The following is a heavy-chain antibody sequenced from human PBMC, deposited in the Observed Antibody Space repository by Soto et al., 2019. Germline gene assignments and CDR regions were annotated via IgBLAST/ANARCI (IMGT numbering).Heavy chain of an antibody. J-gene: IGHJ5*02. CDR2: IHYSGQT. Sequence: SETLSLTCAVFGGSISNGDYYWSWIRQPPGKGLECIGYIHYSGQTYYHPSLKSRITISVDTSKNQFSLQLNSVTAADTAVYYCVRTPIIFYDKGTSPIWFDPWGQGTLVTVPS. CDR3: VRTPIIFYDKGTSPIWFDP. D-gene: IGHD3-16*01. CDR1: GGSISNGDYY. V-gene: IGHV4-30-4*01.